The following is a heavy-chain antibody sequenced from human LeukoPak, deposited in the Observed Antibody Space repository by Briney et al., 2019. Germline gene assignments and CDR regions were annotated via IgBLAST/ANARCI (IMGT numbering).Heavy chain of an antibody. CDR3: ARQPQSFGGMDV. D-gene: IGHD3-16*01. Sequence: PGESLKISCKGSDSSFTNKWIGWVRQMPGKGLEWMGIIYPGDSDTRYSPSFQGQVTFSADKSISTAYLQWSSLKASDTAMYYCARQPQSFGGMDVWGQGTTVTVSS. V-gene: IGHV5-51*01. CDR2: IYPGDSDT. CDR1: DSSFTNKW. J-gene: IGHJ6*02.